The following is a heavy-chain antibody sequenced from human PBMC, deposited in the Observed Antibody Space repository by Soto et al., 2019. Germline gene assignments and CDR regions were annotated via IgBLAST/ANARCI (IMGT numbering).Heavy chain of an antibody. CDR1: GYTFTSYG. J-gene: IGHJ6*03. CDR3: ARDRGGWSVEYYYYYMDV. CDR2: ISAYNGNT. D-gene: IGHD6-19*01. V-gene: IGHV1-18*01. Sequence: ASVKVSCKASGYTFTSYGISWVRQAPGQGLEWMGWISAYNGNTNYAQKLQGRVTMLTDTSTSTAYMELRSLRSDDTAVYYCARDRGGWSVEYYYYYMDVWGKGTTVTVSS.